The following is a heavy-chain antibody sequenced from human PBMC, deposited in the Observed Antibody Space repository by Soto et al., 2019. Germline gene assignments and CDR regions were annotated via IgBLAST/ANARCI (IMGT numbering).Heavy chain of an antibody. J-gene: IGHJ4*02. CDR1: GGSISNYY. D-gene: IGHD1-26*01. CDR2: IYYSGST. Sequence: QVHLQESGPGLVKPSETLSLTCTVSGGSISNYYWSWIRQPPGGGLEWIGYIYYSGSTNYNPAIKSRLTISVGTSRKEFSLRLTSVTAADSAVYYCARDPGGRFDSWGQGTLVTVSS. V-gene: IGHV4-59*01. CDR3: ARDPGGRFDS.